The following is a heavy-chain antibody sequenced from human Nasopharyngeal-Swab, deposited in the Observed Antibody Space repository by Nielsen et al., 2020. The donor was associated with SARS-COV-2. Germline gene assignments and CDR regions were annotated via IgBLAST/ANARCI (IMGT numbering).Heavy chain of an antibody. D-gene: IGHD5-24*01. CDR1: GFTFSSYG. V-gene: IGHV3-33*01. CDR3: ARGPQMATIGGIDY. Sequence: GESLKISCAASGFTFSSYGMHWVRQAPGKGLERVAVIWYDGSNKYYADSVKGRFTISRDNSKNTLYLQMNSLRAEDTAVYYCARGPQMATIGGIDYWGQGTLVTVSS. J-gene: IGHJ4*02. CDR2: IWYDGSNK.